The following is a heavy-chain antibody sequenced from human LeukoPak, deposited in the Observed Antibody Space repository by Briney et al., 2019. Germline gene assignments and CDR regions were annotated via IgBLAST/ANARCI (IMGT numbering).Heavy chain of an antibody. CDR2: LPPDELDI. D-gene: IGHD6-19*01. Sequence: GSLRLSCAASGFTFTNYWMHWVRQAPGMGLVWVSRLPPDELDIIYADSVKGRFTISRDNAKNTLYLQMNSLRAEDTAVYYCARGYSSGLHFDYWGQGTLVTVSS. CDR1: GFTFTNYW. J-gene: IGHJ4*02. CDR3: ARGYSSGLHFDY. V-gene: IGHV3-74*01.